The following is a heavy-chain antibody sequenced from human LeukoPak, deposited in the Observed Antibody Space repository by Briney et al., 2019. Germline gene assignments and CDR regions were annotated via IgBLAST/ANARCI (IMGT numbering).Heavy chain of an antibody. Sequence: GGSLRLSCAASGFTFSSYAMSWVRQAPGKGLEWVSTISGSGGSTYYADSVKGRFTISRDNSKNTLHLQMNSLRAEDTAVYYCAKENGDYGEYYYFYYMDVWGKGTTVTVSS. V-gene: IGHV3-23*01. CDR2: ISGSGGST. J-gene: IGHJ6*03. D-gene: IGHD4-17*01. CDR1: GFTFSSYA. CDR3: AKENGDYGEYYYFYYMDV.